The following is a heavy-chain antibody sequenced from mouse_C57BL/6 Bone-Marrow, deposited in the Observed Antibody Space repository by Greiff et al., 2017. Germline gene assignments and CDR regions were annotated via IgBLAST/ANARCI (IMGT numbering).Heavy chain of an antibody. CDR1: GYSITSDY. CDR3: ARYLSGEGYFDY. V-gene: IGHV3-8*01. J-gene: IGHJ2*01. D-gene: IGHD2-3*01. Sequence: EVKVVESGPGLAKPSQTLSLTCSVTGYSITSDYWNWIRKFPGNKLEYMGYISYSGSTYYNPSLKSRISITRDTSENQYFLHLNSVTTENTDTYYCARYLSGEGYFDYWGKGTTLTVSS. CDR2: ISYSGST.